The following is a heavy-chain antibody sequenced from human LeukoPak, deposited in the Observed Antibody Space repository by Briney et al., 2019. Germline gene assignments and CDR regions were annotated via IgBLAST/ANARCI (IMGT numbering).Heavy chain of an antibody. V-gene: IGHV1-8*01. CDR2: MNPNSGNT. CDR1: RYTFTSYD. CDR3: ARDVAAAGFDP. D-gene: IGHD6-13*01. Sequence: ASVNVSCKASRYTFTSYDINWVRQATGQGLEWMGWMNPNSGNTGYAQKFQGRVTMTRNTSISTAYMELSSLRSEDMAVYYCARDVAAAGFDPWGQGTLVTVSS. J-gene: IGHJ5*02.